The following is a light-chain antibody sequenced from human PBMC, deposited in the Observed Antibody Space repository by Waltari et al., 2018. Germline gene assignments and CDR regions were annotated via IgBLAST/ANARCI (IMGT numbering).Light chain of an antibody. J-gene: IGLJ3*02. V-gene: IGLV1-44*01. CDR2: SDH. Sequence: QSELTQPPSASGTAGQTVTFSCSGDNSNIGSHEIIWYQQFPATAPQLLIPSDHQRTSGGTDRVSGSKSGTSASLTISGLQSEDEATYYGATWDDSWNGPVFGGGTKLTVL. CDR3: ATWDDSWNGPV. CDR1: NSNIGSHE.